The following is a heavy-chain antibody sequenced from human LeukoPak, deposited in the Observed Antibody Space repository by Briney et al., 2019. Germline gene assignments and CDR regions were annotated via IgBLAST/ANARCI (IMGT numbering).Heavy chain of an antibody. V-gene: IGHV1-2*02. CDR1: GYTFTGYY. J-gene: IGHJ3*02. CDR2: INPNSGGT. CDR3: ARDTTYDSSGYYRHDAFDI. D-gene: IGHD3-22*01. Sequence: ASVKVSCKASGYTFTGYYMHWVRQAPGQGLEWMGWINPNSGGTNYAQKFQGRVTMTRDTSTGTVYMELSSLRSEDTAVYYCARDTTYDSSGYYRHDAFDIWGQGTMVTVSS.